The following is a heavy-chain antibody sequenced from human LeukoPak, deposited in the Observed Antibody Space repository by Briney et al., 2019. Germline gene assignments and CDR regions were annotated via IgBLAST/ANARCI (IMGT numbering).Heavy chain of an antibody. CDR2: INPNSGGT. V-gene: IGHV1-2*02. J-gene: IGHJ4*02. CDR1: GYTFTGYY. D-gene: IGHD3-16*02. CDR3: ASPLGELSPFFQFDY. Sequence: ASVKVSCKASGYTFTGYYMHWVRQAPGQGLEWMGWINPNSGGTNYAQKFQGRVTMTRATSISTAYMELSRLRSDDTAVYYCASPLGELSPFFQFDYWGQGTLVTVSS.